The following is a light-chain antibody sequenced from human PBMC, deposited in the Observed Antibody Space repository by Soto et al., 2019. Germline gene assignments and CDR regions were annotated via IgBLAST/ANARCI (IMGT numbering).Light chain of an antibody. Sequence: DIQRTQLPSTLAASVGDRITITCRASQTVSTWLAWYQQKPGKAPKLLIYRASSLESGVPSRFSGSGSGTEFTLTISSLQPDDFATYYCQQYHTYWTFGQGTKVEIK. V-gene: IGKV1-5*03. CDR1: QTVSTW. CDR3: QQYHTYWT. CDR2: RAS. J-gene: IGKJ1*01.